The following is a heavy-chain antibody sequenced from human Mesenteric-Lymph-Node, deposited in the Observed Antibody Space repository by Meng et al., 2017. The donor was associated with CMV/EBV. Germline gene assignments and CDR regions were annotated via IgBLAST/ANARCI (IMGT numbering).Heavy chain of an antibody. Sequence: FSGYGGSFSGVYWSWIRQPPGKGLGWIGQINHSGSTNYIPSLKSRVTISVDTSKKQFSLKLSSVTAADTALYYCARGIGGWFDPWGQGTLVTVSS. D-gene: IGHD3-16*01. CDR2: INHSGST. CDR3: ARGIGGWFDP. CDR1: GGSFSGVY. V-gene: IGHV4-34*01. J-gene: IGHJ5*02.